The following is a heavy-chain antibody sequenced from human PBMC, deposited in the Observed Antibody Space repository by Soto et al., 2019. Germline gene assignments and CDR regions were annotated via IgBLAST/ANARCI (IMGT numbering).Heavy chain of an antibody. CDR3: ARERITMILGAFDI. Sequence: QVQLVESGGGVVQPGRSLRLSCAAYGFTFSSYGMHWVRQAPGKGLEWVAVIWYDGSNKYYADSVKGRFTISRDNSKNTLYLQMNSLRAEDTAVYYCARERITMILGAFDIWGQGTMVTVSS. CDR1: GFTFSSYG. D-gene: IGHD3-22*01. J-gene: IGHJ3*02. V-gene: IGHV3-33*01. CDR2: IWYDGSNK.